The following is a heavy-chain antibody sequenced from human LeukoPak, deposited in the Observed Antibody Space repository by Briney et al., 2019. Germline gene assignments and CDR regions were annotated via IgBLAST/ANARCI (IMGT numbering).Heavy chain of an antibody. CDR2: VYYSGTT. CDR1: GGSINGYY. D-gene: IGHD5-24*01. J-gene: IGHJ4*02. Sequence: PSETLSLTCTVSGGSINGYYWSWIRQPPGKGLEWIGYVYYSGTTNYNPSLKSRVTISGDTSKNQFSLKLSSVTAADTAIYYCARARYTSGQFDHWGQGSLVTVSS. V-gene: IGHV4-59*08. CDR3: ARARYTSGQFDH.